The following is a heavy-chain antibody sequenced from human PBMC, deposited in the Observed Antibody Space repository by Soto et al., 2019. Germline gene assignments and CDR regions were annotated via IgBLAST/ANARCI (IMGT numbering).Heavy chain of an antibody. D-gene: IGHD4-17*01. CDR3: ARDPLYGDEGYGMDV. CDR1: GFTFSSYA. Sequence: GGSLRLSCAASGFTFSSYAMHWVRQAPGKGLEWVAVISYDGSNKYYADSVKGRFTISRDNSKNTLYLQMNSLRAEDTAVYYCARDPLYGDEGYGMDVWGQGTTVTVSS. J-gene: IGHJ6*02. CDR2: ISYDGSNK. V-gene: IGHV3-30-3*01.